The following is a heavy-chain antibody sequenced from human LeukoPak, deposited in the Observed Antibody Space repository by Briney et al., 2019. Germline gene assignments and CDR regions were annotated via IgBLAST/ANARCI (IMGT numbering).Heavy chain of an antibody. J-gene: IGHJ4*02. CDR2: INHSGST. CDR1: GRSFSGYD. D-gene: IGHD3-3*01. V-gene: IGHV4-34*01. Sequence: KSRETLTLPCADYGRSFSGYDWSWLRQPPGKGLEWIGEINHSGSTNYNPSLKSRVTISVDTSKNQFSLKLSSVTAADTAVYYCARGRGLLRWGQGTLVIASS. CDR3: ARGRGLLR.